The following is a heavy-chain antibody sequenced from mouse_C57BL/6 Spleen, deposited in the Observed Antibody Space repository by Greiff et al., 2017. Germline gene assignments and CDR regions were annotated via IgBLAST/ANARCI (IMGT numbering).Heavy chain of an antibody. J-gene: IGHJ4*01. CDR3: ASPYVTTFYAMDY. CDR1: GYTFTSYD. Sequence: VKLQQSGPELVKPGASVKLSCKASGYTFTSYDINWVKQRPGQGLEWIGWIYPRDGSTKYNEKFKGKATLTVDTSSSTEYMELHSLTSEDSAVYFCASPYVTTFYAMDYWGQGTSVTVSS. V-gene: IGHV1-85*01. D-gene: IGHD2-12*01. CDR2: IYPRDGST.